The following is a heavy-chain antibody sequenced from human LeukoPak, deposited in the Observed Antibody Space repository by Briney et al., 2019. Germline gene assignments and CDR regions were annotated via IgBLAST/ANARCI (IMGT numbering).Heavy chain of an antibody. D-gene: IGHD6-19*01. CDR3: VRERHDSGWYGDN. J-gene: IGHJ4*02. V-gene: IGHV4-38-2*02. CDR2: IYSAGNT. Sequence: PSETLSLTCTVSGYSISSGYYWGWIRQPAEKGLEWIGRIYSAGNTDYNPSFRGRAALSKDTSKNQFPLMLTSVTAADTAMYYCVRERHDSGWYGDNWGQGTLVTVSS. CDR1: GYSISSGYY.